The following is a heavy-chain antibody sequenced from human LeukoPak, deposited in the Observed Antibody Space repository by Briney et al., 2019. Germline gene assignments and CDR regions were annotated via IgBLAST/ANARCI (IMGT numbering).Heavy chain of an antibody. Sequence: ASVKVSCKASGYTFTSNAITWVRQAHGQGHEWMGWISAYSGNTNYAQKVQGRVTITTDTSTSTAYMELRRLRPDDASVYYCSRGTDYIDYWGQGTLVTVS. J-gene: IGHJ4*02. CDR3: SRGTDYIDY. CDR2: ISAYSGNT. V-gene: IGHV1-18*01. CDR1: GYTFTSNA. D-gene: IGHD4/OR15-4a*01.